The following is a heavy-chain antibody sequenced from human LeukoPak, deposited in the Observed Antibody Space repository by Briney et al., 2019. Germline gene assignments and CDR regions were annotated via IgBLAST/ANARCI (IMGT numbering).Heavy chain of an antibody. V-gene: IGHV3-15*01. CDR3: TTDTRGSFDY. CDR2: VKSKPDGGTT. CDR1: GFTFSNAW. J-gene: IGHJ4*02. Sequence: PGGSLKLSCAASGFTFSNAWMTWVRQAPGKGLEWVGRVKSKPDGGTTACAAPVKGRFTISRDDSKNTLHLQMSSLTTEDTAVYYCTTDTRGSFDYWGQGSLVTVSS. D-gene: IGHD2-2*01.